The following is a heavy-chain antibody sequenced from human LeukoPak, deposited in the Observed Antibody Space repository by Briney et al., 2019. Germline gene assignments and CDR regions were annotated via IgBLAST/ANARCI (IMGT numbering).Heavy chain of an antibody. CDR1: GFTFGDYA. V-gene: IGHV3-9*01. CDR3: AKGKRDYYDSSGPRYNWFDP. Sequence: GRSLRLSCAASGFTFGDYAMHWVRQAPGKGLEWVSGISWNSGSICYADSVKGRFTISRDNAKNSLYLQMNSLRAEDTALYYCAKGKRDYYDSSGPRYNWFDPWGQGTLVTVSS. CDR2: ISWNSGSI. J-gene: IGHJ5*02. D-gene: IGHD3-22*01.